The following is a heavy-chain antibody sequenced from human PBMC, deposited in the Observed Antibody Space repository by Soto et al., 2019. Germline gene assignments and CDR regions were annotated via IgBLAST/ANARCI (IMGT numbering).Heavy chain of an antibody. CDR2: IASDSSYK. Sequence: QVQLVESGGGVVQPGTSLRLSCAASGFTFRTSVIHWDRQAPGKGLEWLAVIASDSSYKNCTGSVKGRFTISRDNSKSTLYLEMSSLRAEDTAVYYCAKEYTAHRHFDYWGLGTLVTVSP. J-gene: IGHJ4*02. D-gene: IGHD5-18*01. CDR3: AKEYTAHRHFDY. V-gene: IGHV3-30*18. CDR1: GFTFRTSV.